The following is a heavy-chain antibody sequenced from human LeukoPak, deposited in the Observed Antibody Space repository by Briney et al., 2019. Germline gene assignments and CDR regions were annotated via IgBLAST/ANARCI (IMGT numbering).Heavy chain of an antibody. Sequence: SQTLSLTCTVSGGSISSGDYYWSWIRQPPGKGLEWIGYIYYSGSTYYNPSLKSRVTISVDTSKNQFSLKLSSVTAADTAVYYCARAVVVAATRVAFDIWGQGTMVTVSS. CDR1: GGSISSGDYY. J-gene: IGHJ3*02. D-gene: IGHD2-15*01. CDR2: IYYSGST. V-gene: IGHV4-30-4*01. CDR3: ARAVVVAATRVAFDI.